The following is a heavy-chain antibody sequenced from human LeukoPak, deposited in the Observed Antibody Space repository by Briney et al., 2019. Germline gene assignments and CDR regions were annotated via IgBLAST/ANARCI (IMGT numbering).Heavy chain of an antibody. D-gene: IGHD2-21*01. J-gene: IGHJ4*02. Sequence: GGSLRLSCAASGFTFSSYAMHWVRQAPGKGLEWVAVISYDGGNKYYADSVKGRFTISRDNSKNTLYLQMNSLRAEDTAVYYCARDIGDDYGDYWGQGTLVTVSS. CDR2: ISYDGGNK. V-gene: IGHV3-30-3*01. CDR3: ARDIGDDYGDY. CDR1: GFTFSSYA.